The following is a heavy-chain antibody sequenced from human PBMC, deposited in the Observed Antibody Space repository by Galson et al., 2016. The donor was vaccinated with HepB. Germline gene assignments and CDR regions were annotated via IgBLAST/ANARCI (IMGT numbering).Heavy chain of an antibody. CDR1: GGSISYYY. J-gene: IGHJ4*02. Sequence: SETLSLTCTVSGGSISYYYWSWIRQPAGKGLEWIGRFHTSGSTNYNPSLKSRVTMSVDTSKNQFSLKLSSVTAADTAVYYCAKGGPLDLVYGVATSFDSWGQGTLVTVSS. D-gene: IGHD2-15*01. V-gene: IGHV4-4*07. CDR2: FHTSGST. CDR3: AKGGPLDLVYGVATSFDS.